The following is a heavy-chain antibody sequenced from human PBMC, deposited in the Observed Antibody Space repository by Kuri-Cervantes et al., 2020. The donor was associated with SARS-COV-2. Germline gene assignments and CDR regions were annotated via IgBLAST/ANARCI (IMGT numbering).Heavy chain of an antibody. J-gene: IGHJ5*02. CDR2: ISYDGSYT. CDR3: TRGDTKNYDYWSGYYAAEWFDP. Sequence: GESLKISCAASGFTFNLYGMHWVRQAPGKGLEWMSFISYDGSYTYYADSVKGRFTISRDNSKNTLYLQMKSLRGEDTAVYYCTRGDTKNYDYWSGYYAAEWFDPWGQGTLVTVSS. CDR1: GFTFNLYG. V-gene: IGHV3-30*03. D-gene: IGHD3-3*01.